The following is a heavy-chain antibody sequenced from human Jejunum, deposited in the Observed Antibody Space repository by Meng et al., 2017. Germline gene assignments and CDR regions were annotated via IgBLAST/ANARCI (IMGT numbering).Heavy chain of an antibody. J-gene: IGHJ4*02. D-gene: IGHD2-21*01. Sequence: QVQLEASGPGMLKPSGTLSPTFAVSGDSISTNWWNWVRQPPGKGLEWIGEIYHSGAFNYNPSLRRRVTISVDKSKNQVSLKLDSLTAADTAVYYCARGAIGTRPFDYWGQGTLVTVSS. CDR1: GDSISTNW. CDR3: ARGAIGTRPFDY. CDR2: IYHSGAF. V-gene: IGHV4-4*02.